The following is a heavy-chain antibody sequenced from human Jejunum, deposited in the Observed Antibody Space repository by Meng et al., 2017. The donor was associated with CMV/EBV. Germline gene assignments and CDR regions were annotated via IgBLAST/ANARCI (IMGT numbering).Heavy chain of an antibody. V-gene: IGHV3-23*01. J-gene: IGHJ6*02. CDR2: ISGSGGTT. CDR1: YL. Sequence: YLMRWVRQAPGKGLEWVSGISGSGGTTFYADSVKSRFTISRYNSKNTLYLQMNSLTAEDTTVYYCAKDSSDDFCSAYFPFYPYGMDVWGQG. CDR3: AKDSSDDFCSAYFPFYPYGMDV. D-gene: IGHD3-3*01.